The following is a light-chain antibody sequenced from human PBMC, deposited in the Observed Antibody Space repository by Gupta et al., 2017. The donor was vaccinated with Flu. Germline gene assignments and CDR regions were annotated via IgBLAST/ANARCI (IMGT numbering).Light chain of an antibody. CDR3: ATRDARLGGWV. Sequence: QSLLTQPPSVSAAPGHKVPISCSGSSSNVGNHHISWFQQFPGTAPKLLIFENDKRPSGTPYRFSGSKSDTSATLDITDLQTGDEADYYCATRDARLGGWVFGGGTKLTVL. V-gene: IGLV1-51*01. CDR1: SSNVGNHH. CDR2: END. J-gene: IGLJ3*02.